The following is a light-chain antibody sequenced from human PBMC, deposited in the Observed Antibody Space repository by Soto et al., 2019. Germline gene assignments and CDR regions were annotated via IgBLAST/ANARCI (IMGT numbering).Light chain of an antibody. V-gene: IGKV3-20*01. J-gene: IGKJ2*03. Sequence: EIVLTQSPGTLSLSPGEGATLSCRASQSVTSNYLAWYQHKPGQAPRLLIYSASSRAAGIPDRFSGSGTGKDVTLTLSRQEPDDYAGYYSNQYGYGRDSFGQGTKLEIK. CDR2: SAS. CDR1: QSVTSNY. CDR3: NQYGYGRDS.